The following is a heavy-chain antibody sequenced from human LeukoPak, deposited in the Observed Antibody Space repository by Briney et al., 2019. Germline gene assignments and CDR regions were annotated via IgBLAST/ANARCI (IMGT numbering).Heavy chain of an antibody. CDR2: INHSGST. CDR1: GGSFSGYY. D-gene: IGHD2-2*01. J-gene: IGHJ4*02. CDR3: AKSLRYCSSTSCSQGGFDY. V-gene: IGHV4-34*01. Sequence: SETLSLTCAVYGGSFSGYYWSWIRQPPGKGLEWIGEINHSGSTNYNPSLKSRVTISVDTSKNQFSLKLSSVTAADTAVYYCAKSLRYCSSTSCSQGGFDYWGQGTLVTVSS.